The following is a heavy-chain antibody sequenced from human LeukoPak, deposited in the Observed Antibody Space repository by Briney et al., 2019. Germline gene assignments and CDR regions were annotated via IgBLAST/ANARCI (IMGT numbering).Heavy chain of an antibody. D-gene: IGHD3-3*01. V-gene: IGHV4-39*01. CDR3: ARSQTYYDFWSGYQNYYYYYGMDV. Sequence: PSETLSLTCTVSGGSISSSSYYWGWIRQPPGKGLEWIGSIYYSGSTYYNPSLKSRVTISVDTSKNQFSLKLSSVTAADTAVYYCARSQTYYDFWSGYQNYYYYYGMDVWGQGTTVTVSS. CDR1: GGSISSSSYY. CDR2: IYYSGST. J-gene: IGHJ6*02.